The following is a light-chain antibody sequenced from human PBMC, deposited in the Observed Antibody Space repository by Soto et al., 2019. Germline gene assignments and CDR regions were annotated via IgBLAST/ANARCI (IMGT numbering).Light chain of an antibody. J-gene: IGKJ4*01. V-gene: IGKV1-9*01. CDR3: QQLNSYPLT. Sequence: DIQLTQSPSFLSASVGDRVIITCRASQGISSYLGWYQQKPGKAPKLLIYAASTLRSGVPSRFSGSGSGTEFTLTTSSLQPEDCASYFCQQLNSYPLTFGGGTKVEIK. CDR1: QGISSY. CDR2: AAS.